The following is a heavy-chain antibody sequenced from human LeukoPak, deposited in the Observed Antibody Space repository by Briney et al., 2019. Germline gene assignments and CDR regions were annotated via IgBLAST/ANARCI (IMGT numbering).Heavy chain of an antibody. V-gene: IGHV1-69*06. CDR3: AREYSSSSPERDYYYYMDV. J-gene: IGHJ6*03. D-gene: IGHD6-6*01. CDR2: IIPIFGTA. Sequence: VASVKVSCKASGGTFSSYAISWVRQAPGQGLEWMGRIIPIFGTANYAQKFQGRVTITADKSTSTAYMELSSLRSEDTAVYYCAREYSSSSPERDYYYYMDVWGKGTTVTVSS. CDR1: GGTFSSYA.